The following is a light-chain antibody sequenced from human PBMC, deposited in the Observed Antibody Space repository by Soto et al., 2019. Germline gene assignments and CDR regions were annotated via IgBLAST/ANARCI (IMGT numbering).Light chain of an antibody. V-gene: IGKV2-28*01. J-gene: IGKJ5*01. Sequence: DIVLTQSPLSLPVTPGEPASISFRSSQSLLHSNGYNYLDWYLQKAGQSPQLLIYLGSNRASGVPDRFSGSGSGTDFTLKISRVEAEDVGVYYCMQALQTPITFGQGTRLETK. CDR2: LGS. CDR1: QSLLHSNGYNY. CDR3: MQALQTPIT.